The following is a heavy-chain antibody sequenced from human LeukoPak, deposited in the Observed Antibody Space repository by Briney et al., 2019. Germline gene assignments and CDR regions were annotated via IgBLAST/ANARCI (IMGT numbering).Heavy chain of an antibody. V-gene: IGHV3-21*01. Sequence: GGSLRLSCAASGFTFSSYSMNWVRQAPGKGLEWVSSISSSSSNIYYADSVKGRFTISRDNAKNSLYLQMNSLRAEDTAVYYCARQLDYGGNSDWSNWFDPWGQGTLVTVSS. CDR3: ARQLDYGGNSDWSNWFDP. CDR2: ISSSSSNI. D-gene: IGHD4-23*01. J-gene: IGHJ5*02. CDR1: GFTFSSYS.